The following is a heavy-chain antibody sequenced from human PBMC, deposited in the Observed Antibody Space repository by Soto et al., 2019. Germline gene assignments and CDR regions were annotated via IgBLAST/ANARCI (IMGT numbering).Heavy chain of an antibody. CDR3: ARAVVVPAAMGVYFDY. D-gene: IGHD2-2*01. J-gene: IGHJ4*02. CDR2: IYSGGST. V-gene: IGHV3-66*01. Sequence: EVQLVESGGGLVQPGGSLRLSCAASGFTVSSNYMSWVSQAPGKGLEWVSVIYSGGSTYYADSVKGRFTISRDNSKNTLYLQMNSLRAEDTAVYYCARAVVVPAAMGVYFDYWGQGTLVTVSS. CDR1: GFTVSSNY.